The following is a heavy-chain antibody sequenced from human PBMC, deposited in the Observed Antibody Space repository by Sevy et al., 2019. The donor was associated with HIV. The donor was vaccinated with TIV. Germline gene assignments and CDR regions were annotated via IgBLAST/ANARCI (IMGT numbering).Heavy chain of an antibody. CDR2: LSFGCGEI. D-gene: IGHD2-8*01. CDR1: GFTFSKYS. Sequence: GGSLRLSCAASGFTFSKYSMSWVRQPPGKGLEWVSTLSFGCGEINYADSVKGRFTISRDNSKSSVYLQMNNLRPEDTDMYYCAREGCPKRHDYWGQGTLVTVSS. J-gene: IGHJ4*02. V-gene: IGHV3-23*01. CDR3: AREGCPKRHDY.